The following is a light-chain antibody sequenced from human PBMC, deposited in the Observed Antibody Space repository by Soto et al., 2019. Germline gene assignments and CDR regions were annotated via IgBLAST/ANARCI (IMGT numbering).Light chain of an antibody. CDR2: DAS. J-gene: IGKJ5*01. CDR1: QSIDSNY. V-gene: IGKV3-11*01. CDR3: QQRHMWPIT. Sequence: IVVTQSPGTLSLSPGERATLSCRASQSIDSNYLSWYQQKPGQAPRLLIYDASNRATGIPPRFSGSGSGTDFTLTISSLEPEDSAVYYCQQRHMWPITFGQGTRLEIK.